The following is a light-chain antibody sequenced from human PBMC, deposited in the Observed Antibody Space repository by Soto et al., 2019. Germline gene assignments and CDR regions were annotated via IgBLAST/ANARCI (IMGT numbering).Light chain of an antibody. V-gene: IGKV3-11*01. Sequence: EIVLTQSPATLSLSPGERATLSCRASQSVSRYLAWYQQKPGQAPRLLIYDASNRATGIPARFSGSGSGTDFTLTIXSLEPEDFAVYYCQQRSNWPSTFGGGTKVEI. CDR3: QQRSNWPST. CDR1: QSVSRY. J-gene: IGKJ4*01. CDR2: DAS.